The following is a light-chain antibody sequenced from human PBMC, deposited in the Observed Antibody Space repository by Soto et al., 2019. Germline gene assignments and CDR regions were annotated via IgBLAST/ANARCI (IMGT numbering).Light chain of an antibody. CDR3: XXXXXXPXT. Sequence: DIQMTQSPSSLSASVGDRVTITCRASQSIGSYLNWYQQKPGKAPKFLIYAASSLQSGVPSRFGGSGSGTXFTLXXXSXXPEXXXXXXXXXXXXXPXTXGQGTKVEI. J-gene: IGKJ1*01. V-gene: IGKV1-39*01. CDR2: AAS. CDR1: QSIGSY.